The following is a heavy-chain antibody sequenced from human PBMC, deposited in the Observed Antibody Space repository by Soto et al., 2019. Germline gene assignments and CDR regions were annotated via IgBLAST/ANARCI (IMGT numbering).Heavy chain of an antibody. V-gene: IGHV3-7*01. CDR2: MNQDGSEK. CDR1: GFTFSNYW. CDR3: ARAFVACIRNEALDI. Sequence: GGSLRLSCAASGFTFSNYWMTWVRQAPGKGLEWVANMNQDGSEKYHVESVKGRFSISRDNAKNSLYLQMNSLRAEDTAVYYCARAFVACIRNEALDIWGLGTMVTVSS. D-gene: IGHD1-1*01. J-gene: IGHJ3*02.